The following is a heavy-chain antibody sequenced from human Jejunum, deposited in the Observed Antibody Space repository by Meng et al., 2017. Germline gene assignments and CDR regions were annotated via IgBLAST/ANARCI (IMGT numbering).Heavy chain of an antibody. Sequence: SETLSLTCTVSGGSINSDSNYWNWIRQPDGKGLEWIGRVYSSGITNYTPALKSRVTISVDTSKKHFSLGLSPVTAADTAVYYCARVGSAIAAWYFDLWGRGTLVTVSS. CDR3: ARVGSAIAAWYFDL. J-gene: IGHJ2*01. D-gene: IGHD2-15*01. CDR2: VYSSGIT. V-gene: IGHV4-61*02. CDR1: GGSINSDSNY.